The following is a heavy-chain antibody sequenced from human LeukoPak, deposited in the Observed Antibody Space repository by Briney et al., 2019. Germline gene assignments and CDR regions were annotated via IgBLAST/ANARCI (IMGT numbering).Heavy chain of an antibody. J-gene: IGHJ4*02. Sequence: GGSLRLSCAASGFTFSSYAMSWARQAPGKGLEWVSAISGSGGSTYYADSVKGRFTISRDNSKNTLYLQMNSLRAEDTAVYYCAKAREWFGESSYFDYWGQGTLVTVSS. CDR2: ISGSGGST. D-gene: IGHD3-10*01. V-gene: IGHV3-23*01. CDR1: GFTFSSYA. CDR3: AKAREWFGESSYFDY.